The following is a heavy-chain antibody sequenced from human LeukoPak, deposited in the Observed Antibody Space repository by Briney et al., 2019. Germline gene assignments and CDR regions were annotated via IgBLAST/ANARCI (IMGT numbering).Heavy chain of an antibody. J-gene: IGHJ6*02. CDR2: ISAYNGNT. CDR3: ARGYSSGWYLYYYGMDV. V-gene: IGHV1-18*01. CDR1: GYTFTSYG. Sequence: EASVKVSCTASGYTFTSYGISWVRQAPGQGLEWMGWISAYNGNTNYAQKLQGRVTMTTDTSTSTAYMELRSLRSDDTAVYYCARGYSSGWYLYYYGMDVWGQGTTVTVSS. D-gene: IGHD6-19*01.